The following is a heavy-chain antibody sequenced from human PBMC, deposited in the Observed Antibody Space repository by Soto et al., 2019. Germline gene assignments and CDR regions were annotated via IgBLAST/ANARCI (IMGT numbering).Heavy chain of an antibody. J-gene: IGHJ6*02. CDR2: IKSKTDGGTT. D-gene: IGHD3-3*01. V-gene: IGHV3-15*07. CDR1: GFTFSNAW. CDR3: TTETPINYDFWSGYSLVFDV. Sequence: PGGSLRLSCAASGFTFSNAWMNWVRQAPGKGLEWVGRIKSKTDGGTTDYAAPVKGRFTISRDDSKNTLYLQMNSLKTEDTAVYYCTTETPINYDFWSGYSLVFDVWGQGTTVTVSS.